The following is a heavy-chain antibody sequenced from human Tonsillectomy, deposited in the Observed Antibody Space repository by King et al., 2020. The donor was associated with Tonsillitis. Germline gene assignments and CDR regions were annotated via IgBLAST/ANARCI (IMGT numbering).Heavy chain of an antibody. D-gene: IGHD5-18*01. Sequence: QLQESGPGLVKPSETLSLTCTVSGGSISSYYWSWIRQPPGKGLEWIGYIYYSGSTNYNPSLKSRVTISVDTSKNQFSLKLSSVTAADTAVHYCARHIRVDTAMVSPWWYFDYWGQGTLVTVSS. CDR3: ARHIRVDTAMVSPWWYFDY. J-gene: IGHJ4*02. CDR1: GGSISSYY. V-gene: IGHV4-59*08. CDR2: IYYSGST.